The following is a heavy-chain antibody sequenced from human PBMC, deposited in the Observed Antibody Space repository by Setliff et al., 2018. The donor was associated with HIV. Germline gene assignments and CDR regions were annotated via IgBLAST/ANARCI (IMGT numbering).Heavy chain of an antibody. CDR1: GGSISSYY. J-gene: IGHJ6*03. CDR3: ARDRRGYYYGSGSCYMDV. D-gene: IGHD3-10*01. V-gene: IGHV4-4*08. Sequence: SETLPLTCTVSGGSISSYYWSWVRQPPGKGLEWIGYIYTSGITDYNPSLKSRVTISGDTSKNQFSLKLSSVTAADTAVYYCARDRRGYYYGSGSCYMDVWGTGTTVTVSS. CDR2: IYTSGIT.